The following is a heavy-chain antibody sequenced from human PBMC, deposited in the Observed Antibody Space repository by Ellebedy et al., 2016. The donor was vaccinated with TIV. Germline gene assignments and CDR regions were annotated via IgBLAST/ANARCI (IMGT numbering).Heavy chain of an antibody. Sequence: ASVKVSCXASGGTFSSYAISWVRQAPGQGLEWMGWISAYNGNTNYAQKLQGRVTMTTDTSTSTAYMELRSLRSDDTAVYYCARGDHSGSYFPWGQGTLVTVSS. CDR3: ARGDHSGSYFP. V-gene: IGHV1-18*01. CDR1: GGTFSSYA. J-gene: IGHJ4*02. CDR2: ISAYNGNT. D-gene: IGHD1-26*01.